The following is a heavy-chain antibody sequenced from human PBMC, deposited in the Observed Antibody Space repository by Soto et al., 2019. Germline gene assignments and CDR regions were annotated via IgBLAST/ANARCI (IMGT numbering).Heavy chain of an antibody. CDR3: ARFPLYYYYGMDV. J-gene: IGHJ6*02. CDR2: TYYRSKWYN. V-gene: IGHV6-1*01. Sequence: SQTLSLTCAISGDSVSSNSAAWNWIRQPPSRGLEWLGRTYYRSKWYNDYAVSVKSRITINPDTSKNQFSLQLNSVTPEDTAVYYCARFPLYYYYGMDVWGQGTTVTVSS. CDR1: GDSVSSNSAA.